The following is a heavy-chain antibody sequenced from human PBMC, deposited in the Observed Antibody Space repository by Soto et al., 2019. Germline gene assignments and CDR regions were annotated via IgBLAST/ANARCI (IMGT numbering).Heavy chain of an antibody. J-gene: IGHJ4*02. D-gene: IGHD5-12*01. CDR2: IYSSGYT. Sequence: AFATPSPPFPFSGGSISGYYWSLIRQPPGKGREWVGYIYSSGYTNYNPSLKNRGTISVDTPKKQFFLNLRSVTAADTAVYYCARGGGYNFGIDYWGRGILVTVSS. V-gene: IGHV4-59*01. CDR3: ARGGGYNFGIDY. CDR1: GGSISGYY.